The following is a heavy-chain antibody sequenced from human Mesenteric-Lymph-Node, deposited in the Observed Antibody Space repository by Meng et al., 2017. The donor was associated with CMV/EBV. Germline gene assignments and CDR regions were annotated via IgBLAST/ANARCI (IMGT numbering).Heavy chain of an antibody. Sequence: CPVPCGSISSVGYSRSWIRQRPGNGLEWIGYFYYSGSPYYNPSLKSRVTISVDTSKNQFSLKLSSVTAADTAVYYCARVRDYPDYWGQGTLVTVSS. CDR3: ARVRDYPDY. CDR1: CGSISSVGYS. D-gene: IGHD4-17*01. J-gene: IGHJ4*02. V-gene: IGHV4-31*03. CDR2: FYYSGSP.